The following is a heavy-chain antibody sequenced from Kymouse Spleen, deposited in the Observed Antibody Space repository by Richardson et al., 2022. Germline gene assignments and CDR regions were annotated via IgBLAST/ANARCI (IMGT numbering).Heavy chain of an antibody. D-gene: IGHD3-22*01. J-gene: IGHJ4*02. V-gene: IGHV3-23*04. Sequence: EVQLVESGGGLVQPGGSLRLSCAASGFTFSSYAMSWVRQAPGKGLEWVSAISGSGGSTYYADSVKGRFTISRDNSKNTLYLQMNSLRAEDTAVYYCAKDVQRYDSSGYYPLFDYWGQGTLVTVSS. CDR1: GFTFSSYA. CDR2: ISGSGGST. CDR3: AKDVQRYDSSGYYPLFDY.